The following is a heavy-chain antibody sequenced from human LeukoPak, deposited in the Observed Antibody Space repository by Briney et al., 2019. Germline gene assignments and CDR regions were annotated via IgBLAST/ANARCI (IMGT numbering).Heavy chain of an antibody. Sequence: GGSLRLSCTASGFTLGDYAMSWVRQAPGKGLEWVGFIRSKTYGGTTKYAASVKGRFAISRDDSKSIAYLQMNSLKTDDTAIYYCGSGSGWYSPDYWGQGTLVTVSS. CDR3: GSGSGWYSPDY. CDR2: IRSKTYGGTT. V-gene: IGHV3-49*04. CDR1: GFTLGDYA. D-gene: IGHD6-19*01. J-gene: IGHJ4*02.